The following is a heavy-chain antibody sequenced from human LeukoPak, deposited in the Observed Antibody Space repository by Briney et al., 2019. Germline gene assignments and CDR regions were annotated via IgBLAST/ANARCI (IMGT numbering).Heavy chain of an antibody. CDR2: ISYSGDT. J-gene: IGHJ4*02. Sequence: NPSETLSLTCAVSGYSISNSNLWAWIRQPPGKGLEWIGYISYSGDTYYNASLTSRVTMSLDTSKNQFSLKLNSVTAVDTAMYYCATMQWLSQGGGFGYWGQGTLVTVSS. D-gene: IGHD6-19*01. V-gene: IGHV4-28*01. CDR1: GYSISNSNL. CDR3: ATMQWLSQGGGFGY.